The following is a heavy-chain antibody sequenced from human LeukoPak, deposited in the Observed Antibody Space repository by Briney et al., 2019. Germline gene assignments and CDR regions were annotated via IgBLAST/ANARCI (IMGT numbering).Heavy chain of an antibody. CDR1: GFTFDDYG. Sequence: GGSLRLSCAASGFTFDDYGMSWVRQAPGKGLEWVSGINWNGGSTGYADSVKGRFTISRDNAKKSRYLQMNSLRAEDTALYYCARVAGSYYYGSAGYWGQGTLVTVSS. V-gene: IGHV3-20*04. J-gene: IGHJ4*02. D-gene: IGHD3-10*01. CDR3: ARVAGSYYYGSAGY. CDR2: INWNGGST.